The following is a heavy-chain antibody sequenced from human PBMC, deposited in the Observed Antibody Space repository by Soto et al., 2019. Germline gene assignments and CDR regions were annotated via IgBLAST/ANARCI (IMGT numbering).Heavy chain of an antibody. D-gene: IGHD6-13*01. CDR2: IYYSGSA. CDR3: ARRGGAAAGSYNWFDP. V-gene: IGHV4-61*01. Sequence: QVQLQESGPGLVKPSETLSLTCTVSGGSVSSGNSYWSWIRQPPGKGLEWIGYIYYSGSATYNPSLKSRFTLSVDTSKNQFSLKLSSVTAADTAVYYCARRGGAAAGSYNWFDPWGQGTLVTVSS. CDR1: GGSVSSGNSY. J-gene: IGHJ5*02.